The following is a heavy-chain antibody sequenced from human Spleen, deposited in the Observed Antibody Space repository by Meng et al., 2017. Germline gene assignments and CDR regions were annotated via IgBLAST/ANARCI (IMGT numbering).Heavy chain of an antibody. CDR3: AREYGGYEPFDY. Sequence: QVQRAQSGTEGKMPGASVTVSRYASGYTFIGSCMHWVRQAPGQGLEWMGRIDPDSGGTNSAQKFQGRVTMTRDTSISTAYMELSSLRSDDTAVYYCAREYGGYEPFDYWGQGTLVTVSS. CDR2: IDPDSGGT. D-gene: IGHD5-12*01. J-gene: IGHJ4*02. CDR1: GYTFIGSC. V-gene: IGHV1-2*06.